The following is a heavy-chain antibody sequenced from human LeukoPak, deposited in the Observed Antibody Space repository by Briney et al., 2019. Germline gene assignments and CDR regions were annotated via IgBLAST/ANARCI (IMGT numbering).Heavy chain of an antibody. J-gene: IGHJ3*02. V-gene: IGHV1-2*06. Sequence: GASVKVSCKASGYTFTGYYMHWVRQAPGQGLEWMGRINPSSGGTNSAQKFQGRVTMTRDTSITTAYMELSSLRSDDTAVYYCARAYGSGSYFAFDIWGQGTMVTVSS. CDR3: ARAYGSGSYFAFDI. CDR2: INPSSGGT. D-gene: IGHD3-10*01. CDR1: GYTFTGYY.